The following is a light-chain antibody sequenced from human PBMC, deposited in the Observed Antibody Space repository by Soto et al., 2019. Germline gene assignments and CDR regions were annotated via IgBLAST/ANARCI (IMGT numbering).Light chain of an antibody. CDR1: KLGDKY. J-gene: IGLJ1*01. Sequence: SYELTQPPSVSVSPGQTASITCSGDKLGDKYACWYQQKPGQSPVLVISHDTKRPSGIPERFSGSNSGNTATLTITETQPMDEADYYCQAWDSSTAFFGTGTQLTVL. V-gene: IGLV3-1*01. CDR2: HDT. CDR3: QAWDSSTAF.